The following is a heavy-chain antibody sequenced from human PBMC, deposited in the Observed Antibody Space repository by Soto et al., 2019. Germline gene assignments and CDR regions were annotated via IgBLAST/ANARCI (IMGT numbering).Heavy chain of an antibody. V-gene: IGHV2-5*02. Sequence: QITLKESGPTLVKPTQTLTLTFSCSGFSLTSVGGGVGWIRQPPGKALEFLAPVFWDDDKRYHPSLRSRLTITPHTSTPHVVLTMTNMDPVHTATYSCAHNFRGSGSYTGDRFDSWGQGTLVIVSS. J-gene: IGHJ5*01. D-gene: IGHD3-10*01. CDR2: VFWDDDK. CDR3: AHNFRGSGSYTGDRFDS. CDR1: GFSLTSVGGG.